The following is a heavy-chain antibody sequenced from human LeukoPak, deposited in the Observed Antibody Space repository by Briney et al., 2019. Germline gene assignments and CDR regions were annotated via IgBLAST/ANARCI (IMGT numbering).Heavy chain of an antibody. D-gene: IGHD2/OR15-2a*01. Sequence: GRSLRLSCAASGFTFSSYVMHWVRQAPGKGLEWVAVISYDGSNKYYADSVKGRFTISRDNSKNTLYLQMNSLRAEDTAVYYCARDAPVSSNYYYGMDVWGQGTTVTVSS. CDR1: GFTFSSYV. J-gene: IGHJ6*02. CDR3: ARDAPVSSNYYYGMDV. V-gene: IGHV3-30-3*01. CDR2: ISYDGSNK.